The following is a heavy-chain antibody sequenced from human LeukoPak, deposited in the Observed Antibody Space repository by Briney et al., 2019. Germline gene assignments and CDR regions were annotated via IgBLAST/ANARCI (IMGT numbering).Heavy chain of an antibody. CDR1: GFTFSGYS. D-gene: IGHD1-1*01. CDR3: VRETMYAFYM. V-gene: IGHV3-48*02. J-gene: IGHJ3*02. Sequence: GGSLRLSCAASGFTFSGYSMNWVRQAPGKGLEWVSYISSSSSVLHYADSVKGRFTISRDNAKKSLYLQMNSLRDEDTAVYYCVRETMYAFYMWGQGTIVTVSS. CDR2: ISSSSSVL.